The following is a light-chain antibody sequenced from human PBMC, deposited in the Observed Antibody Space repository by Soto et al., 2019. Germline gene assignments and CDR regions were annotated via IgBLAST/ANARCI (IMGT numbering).Light chain of an antibody. J-gene: IGKJ5*01. CDR2: AAS. CDR3: QQAYSFPIT. V-gene: IGKV1D-12*01. Sequence: GDRVTIPFLASQDIAGYLAWYQHKPGRAPELLIHAASSLQSGVPSRFSGSGSGTDFTLTINSLQPEDFATYYCQQAYSFPITFGQGTRLEIK. CDR1: QDIAGY.